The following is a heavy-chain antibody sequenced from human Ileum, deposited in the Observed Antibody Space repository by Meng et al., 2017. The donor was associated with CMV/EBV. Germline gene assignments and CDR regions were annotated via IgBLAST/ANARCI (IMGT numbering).Heavy chain of an antibody. CDR2: IFYSGST. CDR3: AATVNDSSGYYKA. Sequence: VSGGSIRSGGYYWRWSRQHAGKGLDWLGYIFYSGSTYYNPSLKSRVTISVDTSKNHFSLKLSSVTAADTAVYYCAATVNDSSGYYKAWGQGTLVTVSS. J-gene: IGHJ5*02. V-gene: IGHV4-31*02. CDR1: GGSIRSGGYY. D-gene: IGHD3-22*01.